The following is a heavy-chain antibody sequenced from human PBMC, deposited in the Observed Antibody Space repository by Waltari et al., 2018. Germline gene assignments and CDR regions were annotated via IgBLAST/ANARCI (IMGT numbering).Heavy chain of an antibody. CDR1: GFTFSSYW. V-gene: IGHV3-74*01. Sequence: EVQLVESGGGLVQPGGSLSLSCAASGFTFSSYWMHCVRHAPGKGLVWVSRINSDGSSTSYADSVKGRFTISRDNAKNTLYLQMNSLRAEDTAVYYCARGTEDYGDYVSAFDIWGQGTMVTVSS. CDR2: INSDGSST. J-gene: IGHJ3*02. D-gene: IGHD4-17*01. CDR3: ARGTEDYGDYVSAFDI.